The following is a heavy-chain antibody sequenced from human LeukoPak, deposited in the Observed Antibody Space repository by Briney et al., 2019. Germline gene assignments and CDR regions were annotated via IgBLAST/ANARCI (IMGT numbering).Heavy chain of an antibody. D-gene: IGHD6-13*01. J-gene: IGHJ4*02. V-gene: IGHV3-33*08. Sequence: GGSLRLSCAASGFTFSSYAMHWVRQAPGKGPEWVAAIWFDGSNKYYADSVKGRFTISRDNSKNTLYLEMNSLRAEDTAVYYCASAAGPFDNWGQGTLVTVSS. CDR2: IWFDGSNK. CDR1: GFTFSSYA. CDR3: ASAAGPFDN.